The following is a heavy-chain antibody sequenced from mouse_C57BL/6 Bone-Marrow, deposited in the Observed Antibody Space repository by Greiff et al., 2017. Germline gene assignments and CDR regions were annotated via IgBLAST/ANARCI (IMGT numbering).Heavy chain of an antibody. V-gene: IGHV1-69*01. CDR3: ARGAYYSNYRFAY. CDR2: IDPSDSYT. Sequence: QVQLQQPGAELVMPGASVKLSCKASGYTFTSYWMHWVKQRPGQGLEWIGEIDPSDSYTNYNHKFKGKSTLTVDKSSSTAYMQLSSLTSEDSAVYYCARGAYYSNYRFAYWGQGTLVTVSA. D-gene: IGHD2-5*01. J-gene: IGHJ3*01. CDR1: GYTFTSYW.